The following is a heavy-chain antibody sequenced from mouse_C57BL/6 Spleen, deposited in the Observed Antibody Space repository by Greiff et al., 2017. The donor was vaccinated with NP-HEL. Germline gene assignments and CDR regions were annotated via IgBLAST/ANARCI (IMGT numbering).Heavy chain of an antibody. J-gene: IGHJ4*01. Sequence: VKLMESGAELARPGASVKLSCKASGYTFTSYGISWVKQRTGQGLEWIGEIYPRSGNTYYNEKFKGKATLTADKSSSTAYMELRSLTSEDSAVYVCARGNYYGSSYYYAMDYWGQGTSVTVSS. V-gene: IGHV1-81*01. CDR1: GYTFTSYG. CDR2: IYPRSGNT. D-gene: IGHD1-1*01. CDR3: ARGNYYGSSYYYAMDY.